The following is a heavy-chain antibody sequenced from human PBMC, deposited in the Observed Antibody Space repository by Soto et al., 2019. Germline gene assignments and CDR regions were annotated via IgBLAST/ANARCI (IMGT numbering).Heavy chain of an antibody. J-gene: IGHJ4*02. CDR3: ARSYCSSTSCYAGG. V-gene: IGHV1-8*01. CDR2: MNPNSGNT. CDR1: GYTFTSYD. D-gene: IGHD2-2*01. Sequence: GASVKVSCKASGYTFTSYDINWVRQATGQGLEWMGWMNPNSGNTGYAQKLQGRVTMTRNTSISTAYMELSSLRSEDTAVYYCARSYCSSTSCYAGGWGQGTLVTVSS.